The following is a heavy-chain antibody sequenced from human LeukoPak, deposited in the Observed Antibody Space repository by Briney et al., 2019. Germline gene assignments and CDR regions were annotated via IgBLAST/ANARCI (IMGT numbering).Heavy chain of an antibody. CDR1: GHTLTELS. D-gene: IGHD1-26*01. CDR2: FDPEEGET. Sequence: ASVKVSCKVSGHTLTELSMHWVRQTPEKGLEWMGGFDPEEGETIYAHTFQGRVTMTEDTSTDTAYMELSSLRSEDTGVYYCATRWFSGSYWEPWGQGTLVTVSS. CDR3: ATRWFSGSYWEP. V-gene: IGHV1-24*01. J-gene: IGHJ5*02.